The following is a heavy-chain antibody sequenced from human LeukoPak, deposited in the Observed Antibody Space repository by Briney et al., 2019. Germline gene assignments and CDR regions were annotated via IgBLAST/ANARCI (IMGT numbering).Heavy chain of an antibody. V-gene: IGHV4-4*07. J-gene: IGHJ4*02. D-gene: IGHD1-26*01. CDR1: SGSIKSYY. CDR3: GRQGYTASYYFLDF. CDR2: IYTTGAT. Sequence: SETLSLTCTVSSGSIKSYYWGWVRQPPGKGLEWIGRIYTTGATQYNPSLKSRVTISIDTSTNQFSLNLTSMTAADTAVYYCGRQGYTASYYFLDFWSQGTLVAVS.